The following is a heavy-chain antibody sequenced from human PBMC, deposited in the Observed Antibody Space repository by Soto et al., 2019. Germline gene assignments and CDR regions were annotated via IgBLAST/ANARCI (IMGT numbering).Heavy chain of an antibody. D-gene: IGHD1-1*01. CDR1: GFSLGPYG. CDR2: FSGGSGAI. CDR3: ARWNGFGDS. J-gene: IGHJ4*02. Sequence: PGGSLRLSCGVSGFSLGPYGVTWVRQTPEKGLEWVTGFSGGSGAIFYADSVRGRFTISRDSSTAYLQMNNLRPEDTAVYFCARWNGFGDSWGQGSLVTVS. V-gene: IGHV3-23*01.